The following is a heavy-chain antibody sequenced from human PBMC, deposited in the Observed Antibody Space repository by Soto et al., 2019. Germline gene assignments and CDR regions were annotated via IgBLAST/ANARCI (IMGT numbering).Heavy chain of an antibody. Sequence: GGSLRLSCTGSGFNVGDYAMGWFRQAPGRGLEWVSFIRRKDYGGTTEYAASAKGRFTISKDDSNNIAYLQMNSLRTEDTAVYYCTRRDSGNYFYFDFWGQGSLVTVSS. CDR2: IRRKDYGGTT. CDR3: TRRDSGNYFYFDF. V-gene: IGHV3-49*03. J-gene: IGHJ4*02. CDR1: GFNVGDYA. D-gene: IGHD1-26*01.